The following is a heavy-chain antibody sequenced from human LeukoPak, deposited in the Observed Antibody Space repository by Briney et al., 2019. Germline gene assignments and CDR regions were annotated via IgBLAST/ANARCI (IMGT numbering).Heavy chain of an antibody. CDR3: AKLREWELPDLFDY. V-gene: IGHV3-23*01. CDR2: ISGSGGSR. D-gene: IGHD1-26*01. Sequence: GGSLRLSCAASGFTFSTYGMSWVRQAPGKGLEWVSGISGSGGSRFYTGSVKGRFTISRDNSKNTLYLQMNSLRAEDTAVYYCAKLREWELPDLFDYWGRGTLVTVSS. J-gene: IGHJ4*02. CDR1: GFTFSTYG.